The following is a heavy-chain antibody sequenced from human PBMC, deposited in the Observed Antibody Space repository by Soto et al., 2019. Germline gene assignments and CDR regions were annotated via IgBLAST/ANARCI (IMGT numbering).Heavy chain of an antibody. CDR2: LSGSGSLS. CDR1: GFTFNTFA. Sequence: DVQLVESGGGLIQPGESLRLSCVVSGFTFNTFAMTWVRQAPGKGLEWVSALSGSGSLSYYADSVKGRFTISRDNSKNTLYLQMNNLRVDETAVYFCARDRGGALDSWGQGTLVTVSS. D-gene: IGHD2-15*01. CDR3: ARDRGGALDS. J-gene: IGHJ4*02. V-gene: IGHV3-23*04.